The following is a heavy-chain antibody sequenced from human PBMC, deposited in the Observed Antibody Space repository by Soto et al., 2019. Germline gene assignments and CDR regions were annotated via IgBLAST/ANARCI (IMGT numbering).Heavy chain of an antibody. V-gene: IGHV4-39*01. CDR3: ARHPRDDYNYGGSGIFDY. J-gene: IGHJ4*02. D-gene: IGHD4-4*01. Sequence: QLQLQESGPGLVKPSETLSLTCSVSGGSISSRTFWWAWIRQPPGKGLEWIGDMYYSGSSYSSPSLKGRATLTVDTPKNQLSLKLNSVPAADTAVYYCARHPRDDYNYGGSGIFDYWGQGTLVTVSS. CDR1: GGSISSRTFW. CDR2: MYYSGSS.